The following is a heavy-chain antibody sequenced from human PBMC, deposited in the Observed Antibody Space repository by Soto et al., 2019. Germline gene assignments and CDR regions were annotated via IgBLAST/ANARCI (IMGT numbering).Heavy chain of an antibody. Sequence: SVKVSCKASGGTFSSYAISWVRQAPGQGLEWMGGIIPIFGTANYAQKFQGRVTITADESTSTAYMELSSLRSEDTAVYYCARVCSGYDPREFDYCGQGTLVTVST. D-gene: IGHD5-12*01. CDR1: GGTFSSYA. CDR3: ARVCSGYDPREFDY. J-gene: IGHJ4*02. CDR2: IIPIFGTA. V-gene: IGHV1-69*13.